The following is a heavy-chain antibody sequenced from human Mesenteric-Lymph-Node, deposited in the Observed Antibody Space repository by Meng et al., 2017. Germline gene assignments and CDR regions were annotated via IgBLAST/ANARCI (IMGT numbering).Heavy chain of an antibody. CDR3: ARGELLWDY. Sequence: QGQLRGSGPGRVKPSGTLSLTCTVSGDSISSDIWWSWVRQPPGKGLEWIGYMDYRGSTFYNPSLKSRVTISVDTSKNQFSLKLSSVTAADTAVYFCARGELLWDYWGQGTLVTVSS. CDR1: GDSISSDIW. CDR2: MDYRGST. J-gene: IGHJ4*02. D-gene: IGHD2-2*01. V-gene: IGHV4-30-4*01.